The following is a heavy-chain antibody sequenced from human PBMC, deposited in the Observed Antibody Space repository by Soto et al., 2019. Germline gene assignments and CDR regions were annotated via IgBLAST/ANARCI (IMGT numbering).Heavy chain of an antibody. D-gene: IGHD5-12*01. V-gene: IGHV4-30-4*01. Sequence: PSETLSLTCTVSGGSVSSGDYFWIWIRHPPGKGLEWIGYIYDSGSSYYNPSLKSRVTMSVDTSKNQFSLKLRSVTAADTAMYYCAREKGYISGPKNFDSWGQGTLVTVSS. CDR1: GGSVSSGDYF. J-gene: IGHJ4*02. CDR3: AREKGYISGPKNFDS. CDR2: IYDSGSS.